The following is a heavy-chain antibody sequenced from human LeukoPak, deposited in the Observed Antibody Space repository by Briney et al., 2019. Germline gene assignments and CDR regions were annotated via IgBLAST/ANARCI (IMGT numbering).Heavy chain of an antibody. J-gene: IGHJ6*03. Sequence: ASVKVSCKASGHTLTCYFMHWVRQAPGQGLEWMGWINPNSGGLNYAQKFEGRVTMTRDTSSTTAYMELSRLRSDDTAVYCCELRLRFWESSIDVGGKGNAVTVS. V-gene: IGHV1-2*02. CDR2: INPNSGGL. CDR3: ELRLRFWESSIDV. CDR1: GHTLTCYF. D-gene: IGHD3-3*01.